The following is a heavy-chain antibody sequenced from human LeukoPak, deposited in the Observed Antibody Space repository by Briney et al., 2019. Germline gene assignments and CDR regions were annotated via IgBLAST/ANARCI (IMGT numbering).Heavy chain of an antibody. D-gene: IGHD1-26*01. J-gene: IGHJ4*02. CDR2: IYPGGSDT. V-gene: IGHV5-51*01. Sequence: GESLEISCKGSGYTFSNYWIGWVRQMPGKGLEWMGIIYPGGSDTRYSPSFQGQVTISADKSISTAYLQWRSLKASDSAMYYCASSTKYSGSYCPFDYWGQGTRVTVSS. CDR1: GYTFSNYW. CDR3: ASSTKYSGSYCPFDY.